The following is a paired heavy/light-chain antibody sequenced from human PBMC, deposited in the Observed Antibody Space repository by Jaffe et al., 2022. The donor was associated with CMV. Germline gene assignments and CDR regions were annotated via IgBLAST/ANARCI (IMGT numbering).Light chain of an antibody. Sequence: QSALTQPASVSASPGQSITISCTGTSSDIGGYNYVSWYQQHPGRAPKLMIYDVSNRPAGVSDRFSGSKSGNTASLTISGLQAADEADYYCSSYTSSSSDVLFGGGTKLTVL. CDR1: SSDIGGYNY. CDR3: SSYTSSSSDVL. V-gene: IGLV2-14*03. CDR2: DVS. J-gene: IGLJ2*01.
Heavy chain of an antibody. Sequence: EVQLVESGGGWVQPGGSLTISCVASGFAFSDYSMNWVRQAPGKGLEWFSYISSSSDTIYYTDSVKGRFTISKDNAKNSLFLEMNSLRDEDTGVYYCARGGRWLAPTHPLDYWGQGTLVTVSS. D-gene: IGHD6-19*01. V-gene: IGHV3-48*02. CDR2: ISSSSDTI. CDR3: ARGGRWLAPTHPLDY. J-gene: IGHJ4*02. CDR1: GFAFSDYS.